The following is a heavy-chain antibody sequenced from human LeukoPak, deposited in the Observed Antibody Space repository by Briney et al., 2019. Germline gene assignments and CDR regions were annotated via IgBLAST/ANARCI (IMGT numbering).Heavy chain of an antibody. V-gene: IGHV3-23*01. Sequence: GGSLRLSCAASGFTFSSYAMSWVRQAPGKGLEWVSAISGSGGSTYYADSVKGRFTISRDNAKNSLYLQMNSLRTEDSAVFYCARHWAARDAFDLWGQGTVVTVSS. CDR2: ISGSGGST. D-gene: IGHD6-6*01. CDR1: GFTFSSYA. J-gene: IGHJ3*01. CDR3: ARHWAARDAFDL.